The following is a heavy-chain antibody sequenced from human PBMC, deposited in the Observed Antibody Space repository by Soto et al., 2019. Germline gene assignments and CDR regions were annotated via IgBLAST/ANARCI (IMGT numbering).Heavy chain of an antibody. J-gene: IGHJ4*02. CDR1: GYTFSSFP. CDR3: ARDEGVASRN. V-gene: IGHV1-3*04. D-gene: IGHD3-10*01. Sequence: ASVKVSCKASGYTFSSFPLHWVRQAPGQRPEWMGWINTANDDTKYSQKFQDRVTLTRDTSASTAYMEVSSLTPEDTAVYYCARDEGVASRNWGQGPLVTVS. CDR2: INTANDDT.